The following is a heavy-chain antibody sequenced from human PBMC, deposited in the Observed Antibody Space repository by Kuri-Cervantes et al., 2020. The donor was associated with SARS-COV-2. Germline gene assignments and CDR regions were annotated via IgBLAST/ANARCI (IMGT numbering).Heavy chain of an antibody. Sequence: ASVKVSCKASGYTFTSYYMHWVRQAPGQGLEWMGIINPSGGSTSYVQKFQGRVTMTRDTSTSTVYMELSSLRSEDTAVYYCARSISGITGTTAAFDIWGQGTMVTVSS. D-gene: IGHD1-20*01. V-gene: IGHV1-46*01. J-gene: IGHJ3*02. CDR2: INPSGGST. CDR1: GYTFTSYY. CDR3: ARSISGITGTTAAFDI.